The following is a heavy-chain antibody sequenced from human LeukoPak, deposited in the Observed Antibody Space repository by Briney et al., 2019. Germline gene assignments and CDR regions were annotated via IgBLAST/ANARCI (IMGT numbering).Heavy chain of an antibody. CDR1: GGSFSGYY. D-gene: IGHD2-15*01. J-gene: IGHJ4*02. CDR2: INHSGST. V-gene: IGHV4-34*01. CDR3: ASGYCSGGSCYFSYFDY. Sequence: PSETPSLTCAVYGGSFSGYYWSWIRQPPGKGLEWIGEINHSGSTNYNPSLKSRVTVSVDTSKNQFSLKLSSVTAADTAVYYCASGYCSGGSCYFSYFDYWGQGTLVTVSS.